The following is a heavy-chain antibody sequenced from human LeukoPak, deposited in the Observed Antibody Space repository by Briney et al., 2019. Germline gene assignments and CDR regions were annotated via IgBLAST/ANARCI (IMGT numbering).Heavy chain of an antibody. CDR3: ASSLRYYFDY. V-gene: IGHV3-23*01. Sequence: PGGSLRLSCAASGFTFSSYAMSWVRQAPGKGLEWVSAISGSGGSTYYADSVKGRYTISRDNSKNTLYLQMNSLRAEDTAVYYCASSLRYYFDYWGQGTLVTVSS. J-gene: IGHJ4*02. CDR1: GFTFSSYA. CDR2: ISGSGGST.